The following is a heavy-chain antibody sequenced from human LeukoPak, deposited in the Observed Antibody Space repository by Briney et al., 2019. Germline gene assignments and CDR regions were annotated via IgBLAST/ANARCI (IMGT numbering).Heavy chain of an antibody. CDR3: ARDYYSNYVY. V-gene: IGHV3-30-3*01. CDR2: ISYDGSNK. Sequence: GGSLRLSCAASGFTFSSYAMHWVRQAPGKGLEWVAVISYDGSNKYYADSVKGRFTISRDNAKNSLYLQMNSLRAEDTAVYYCARDYYSNYVYRGQGTLVTVSS. D-gene: IGHD4-11*01. J-gene: IGHJ4*02. CDR1: GFTFSSYA.